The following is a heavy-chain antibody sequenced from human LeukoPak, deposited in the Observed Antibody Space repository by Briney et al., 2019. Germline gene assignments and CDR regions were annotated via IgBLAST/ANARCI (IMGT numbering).Heavy chain of an antibody. D-gene: IGHD3-10*01. Sequence: ASVKVSCKASGYTFTDYFIHWVRQAPGQGLEWMGWINAQSGAPRYAQIFEGRVTITRDTSIGTVYMQVSRLSSDDTAIYYCARDGSSVFDYWGQGTLVTVSS. V-gene: IGHV1-2*02. CDR3: ARDGSSVFDY. CDR1: GYTFTDYF. J-gene: IGHJ4*02. CDR2: INAQSGAP.